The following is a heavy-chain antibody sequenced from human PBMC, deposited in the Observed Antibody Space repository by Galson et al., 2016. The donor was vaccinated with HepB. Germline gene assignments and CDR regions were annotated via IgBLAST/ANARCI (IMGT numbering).Heavy chain of an antibody. Sequence: SLRLSCATSGFTFNDYAMHWVRQAPGKGLEWVSGISWNSGRIDHADSVKGRFTVSRDNAKNSLYLQINSLRAEDTALYYCAKATSGSAYGSRYFQHWGQGTLVTVSS. J-gene: IGHJ1*01. D-gene: IGHD3-10*01. CDR3: AKATSGSAYGSRYFQH. V-gene: IGHV3-9*01. CDR2: ISWNSGRI. CDR1: GFTFNDYA.